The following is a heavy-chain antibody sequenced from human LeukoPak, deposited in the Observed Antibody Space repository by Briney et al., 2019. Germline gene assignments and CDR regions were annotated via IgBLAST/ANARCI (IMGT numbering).Heavy chain of an antibody. CDR2: ISSSGNII. CDR1: GFTFSSYS. V-gene: IGHV3-48*01. Sequence: GGSLRLSCAASGFTFSSYSMNWVRQAPGKGLEWVSHISSSGNIIYYADSVRGRFTISRDNAKNSLYLQMNSLRAEDTALYYCARDPACGGDCNGYLDYWGQGTLLTVSS. D-gene: IGHD2-21*02. CDR3: ARDPACGGDCNGYLDY. J-gene: IGHJ4*02.